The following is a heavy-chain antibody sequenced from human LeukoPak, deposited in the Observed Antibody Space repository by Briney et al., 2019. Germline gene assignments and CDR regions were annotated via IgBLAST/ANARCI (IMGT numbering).Heavy chain of an antibody. CDR1: GISFRNYA. Sequence: GGSLRLSCAASGISFRNYAMSWVRQAPARGPEWVASLRGNDETFYADSVKGRFTLSRDDSRNTVYHQLNNLRVEDTAIYYWARASWVSNPDAVGGGQGTQVTVSS. CDR2: LRGNDET. D-gene: IGHD2/OR15-2a*01. CDR3: ARASWVSNPDAVG. V-gene: IGHV3-23*01. J-gene: IGHJ4*02.